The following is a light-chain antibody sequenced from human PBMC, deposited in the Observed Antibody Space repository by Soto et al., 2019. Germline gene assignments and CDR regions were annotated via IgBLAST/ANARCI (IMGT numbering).Light chain of an antibody. CDR3: RSYPSSSTVS. CDR1: TSDVGGYNY. CDR2: DVS. Sequence: QSVLTQPASVSGSPGQSITISCTGTTSDVGGYNYVSWHQQHPGKAPKLIIFDVSNRPSGVSNRFSGSKSGNTASLTSSGLQADDVADYYCRSYPSSSTVSFGGGTKRTV. J-gene: IGLJ2*01. V-gene: IGLV2-14*03.